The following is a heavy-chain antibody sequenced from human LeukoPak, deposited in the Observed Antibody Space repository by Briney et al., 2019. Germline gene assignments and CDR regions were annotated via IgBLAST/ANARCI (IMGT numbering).Heavy chain of an antibody. J-gene: IGHJ4*02. D-gene: IGHD6-19*01. CDR1: GFTFSSYG. CDR2: IRYDGSNK. V-gene: IGHV3-30*02. CDR3: AKDLIAVAEGYFDY. Sequence: GGSLRLSCAASGFTFSSYGMHWVRQAPGKGLEWVAFIRYDGSNKYYADSVKGRFTISRDNSKNTLYLQMNSLRAEDTAVYYCAKDLIAVAEGYFDYWGQGTLVTVSS.